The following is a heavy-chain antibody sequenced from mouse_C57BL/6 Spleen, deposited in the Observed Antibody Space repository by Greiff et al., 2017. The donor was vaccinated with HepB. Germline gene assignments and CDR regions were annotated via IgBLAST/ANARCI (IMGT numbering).Heavy chain of an antibody. CDR3: ARNYGNYVSDY. CDR1: GFTFSDYG. CDR2: ISSGSSTI. D-gene: IGHD2-1*01. J-gene: IGHJ2*01. V-gene: IGHV5-17*01. Sequence: DVKLVESGGGLVKPGGSLKLSCAASGFTFSDYGMHWVRQAPEKGLEWVAYISSGSSTIYYADTVKGRFTISRDNAKNTLFLQMTSLRSEDTAMYYCARNYGNYVSDYWGQGTTLTVSS.